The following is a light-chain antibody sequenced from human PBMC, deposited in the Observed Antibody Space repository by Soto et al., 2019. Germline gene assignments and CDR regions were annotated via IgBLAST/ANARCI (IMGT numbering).Light chain of an antibody. CDR1: SSDVGGYNS. CDR2: DVN. Sequence: QSALTQPRSVSGSPGQSVTISCTGASSDVGGYNSVSWYQQHPVKAPKLMIYDVNKRPSGVPDRFSGSKSGNTASLTISGLQTEDEADYYCSSCTSSSTLLYVFGTGTKVTVL. CDR3: SSCTSSSTLLYV. V-gene: IGLV2-11*01. J-gene: IGLJ1*01.